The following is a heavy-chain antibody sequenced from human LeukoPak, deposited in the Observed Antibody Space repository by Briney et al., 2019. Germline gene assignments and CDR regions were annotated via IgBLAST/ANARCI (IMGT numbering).Heavy chain of an antibody. J-gene: IGHJ4*02. CDR1: GYTFTTYG. V-gene: IGHV1-18*01. Sequence: ASVKVSCKASGYTFTTYGISWVRQAPGQGLEWMGWISAYNGNTNYAQKLQGRVTMTTDTSTSTAYMELRSLRSDDTAVYYCARDVTGYYGSGSSNWGQGTLVTVSS. CDR2: ISAYNGNT. CDR3: ARDVTGYYGSGSSN. D-gene: IGHD3-10*01.